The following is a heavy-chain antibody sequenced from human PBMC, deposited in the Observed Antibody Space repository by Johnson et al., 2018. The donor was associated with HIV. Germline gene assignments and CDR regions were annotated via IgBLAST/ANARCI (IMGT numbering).Heavy chain of an antibody. CDR3: ARGGGCYESSGYGEGTF. Sequence: HVQLVESGGGLVQPGGSLRLSCAASGFTVSSYTMHWVRQAPGKGLEWVAVISYDGSNEYYTDSVKGRFTISRDNSKNTLYLQMNSLRAEDTAVYYWARGGGCYESSGYGEGTFWGQGTMVTVSS. D-gene: IGHD3-22*01. CDR1: GFTVSSYT. V-gene: IGHV3-30*04. CDR2: ISYDGSNE. J-gene: IGHJ3*01.